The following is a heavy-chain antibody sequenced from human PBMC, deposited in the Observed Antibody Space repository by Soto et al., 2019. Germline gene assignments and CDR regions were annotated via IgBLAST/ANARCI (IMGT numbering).Heavy chain of an antibody. D-gene: IGHD3-3*01. V-gene: IGHV3-15*07. Sequence: EVQLVESGGDLVKPGGSLRLSCAASGFPFSRAWMHWVRQTPGKGLEWVGRIKSRQDGGTIDYAAPVNGRFSISRDDSTETLYLQTNSLKIEDTGVYYCTTELTPILTIWYWGQGTLITVSS. CDR1: GFPFSRAW. CDR2: IKSRQDGGTI. CDR3: TTELTPILTIWY. J-gene: IGHJ4*02.